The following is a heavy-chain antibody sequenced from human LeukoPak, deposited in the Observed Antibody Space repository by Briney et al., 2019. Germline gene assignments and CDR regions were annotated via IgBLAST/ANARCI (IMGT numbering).Heavy chain of an antibody. Sequence: GGSLRLSCATSGFTFSSYAMSWVRQAPGKGLEWVSGIGASGGSTYYADSVKGRFTISRDNAKNSLYLQMNSLRAEDTAVYYCARGVKAAADNYWGQGTLVAVSS. J-gene: IGHJ4*02. D-gene: IGHD6-13*01. CDR3: ARGVKAAADNY. CDR1: GFTFSSYA. CDR2: IGASGGST. V-gene: IGHV3-23*01.